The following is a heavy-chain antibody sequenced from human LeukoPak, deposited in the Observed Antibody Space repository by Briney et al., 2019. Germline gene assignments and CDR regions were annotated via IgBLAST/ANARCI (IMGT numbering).Heavy chain of an antibody. Sequence: SQTLSLTCTVSGGSISSGDYYWSWIRQPPGKGLEWIGYIYYSGSTYYNPSLKSRVTISVDTSKNQFSLKLSSVTAADTAVYYCAREGYFDGLPVRYWGQGTLVTVSS. J-gene: IGHJ4*02. D-gene: IGHD3-9*01. V-gene: IGHV4-30-4*01. CDR1: GGSISSGDYY. CDR2: IYYSGST. CDR3: AREGYFDGLPVRY.